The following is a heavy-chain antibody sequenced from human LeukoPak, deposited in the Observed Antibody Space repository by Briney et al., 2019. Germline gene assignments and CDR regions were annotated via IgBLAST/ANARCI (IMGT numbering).Heavy chain of an antibody. J-gene: IGHJ5*02. CDR1: GFRLSDYD. V-gene: IGHV3-21*01. D-gene: IGHD2-2*01. CDR3: ARADCSGSTCYLRRSWFDP. Sequence: GGSLRLSCAASGFRLSDYDMNWVRQAPGKGLEWVSSISTGSQYIYYAYSVKGRFTISRDDAKNSLYLQMDYLRAEDTAVYYCARADCSGSTCYLRRSWFDPWGQGTLVTVSS. CDR2: ISTGSQYI.